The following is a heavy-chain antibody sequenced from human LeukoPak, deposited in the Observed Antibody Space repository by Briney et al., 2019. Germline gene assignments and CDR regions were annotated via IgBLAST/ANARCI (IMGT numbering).Heavy chain of an antibody. D-gene: IGHD2-21*02. CDR3: ARDRLEAVTDDDYFDY. J-gene: IGHJ4*02. CDR1: GFTFSNHG. CDR2: IWYDGSNK. Sequence: PGRSLRLSCAASGFTFSNHGMHWVRQAPGKGPEWVALIWYDGSNKYYGDSVKGRFTISRDNSENTVYLQMNSLRAEDTGVYYCARDRLEAVTDDDYFDYWGQGTLVTVSS. V-gene: IGHV3-33*01.